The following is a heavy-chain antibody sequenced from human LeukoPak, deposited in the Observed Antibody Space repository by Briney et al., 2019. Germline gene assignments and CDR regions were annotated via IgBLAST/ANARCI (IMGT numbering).Heavy chain of an antibody. V-gene: IGHV3-7*01. CDR3: GRFGYVSAVDT. Sequence: GGSLRLSCEASGFAFSSYWMTWLRQAPGKGLEFVANIEPAGSATYYADSVKGRFTISRDNTKNLLYLQMNSLTAEDSAVYHCGRFGYVSAVDTWGQGALVTVSS. J-gene: IGHJ5*02. D-gene: IGHD2-15*01. CDR2: IEPAGSAT. CDR1: GFAFSSYW.